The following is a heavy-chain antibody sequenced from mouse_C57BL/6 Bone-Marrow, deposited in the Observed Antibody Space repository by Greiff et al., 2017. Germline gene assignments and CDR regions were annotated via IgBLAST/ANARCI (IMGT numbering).Heavy chain of an antibody. Sequence: QVQLQQSGAELARPGASVKLSCKASGYTFTSYGISWVKQRTGQGLEWIGEIYPRSGNTYYNEKFKGKATLTADKSSSTAYMELRRLTSEDSAVYFCARERDGSSYDCWYFDVWGTGTTVTVSS. J-gene: IGHJ1*03. D-gene: IGHD1-1*01. CDR3: ARERDGSSYDCWYFDV. CDR1: GYTFTSYG. CDR2: IYPRSGNT. V-gene: IGHV1-81*01.